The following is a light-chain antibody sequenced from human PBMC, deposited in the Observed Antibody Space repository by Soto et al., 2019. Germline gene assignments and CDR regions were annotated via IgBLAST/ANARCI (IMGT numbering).Light chain of an antibody. CDR1: SSDVGGYNY. Sequence: QSALTQPASVSGSPGQSITISCTGTSSDVGGYNYVSWYQQHPGKAPKLMIYDVSDRPSGVSNRFSGSKSGNTASLTISGLQAEDEADYSCSSYTSGFYVFGTGNKVTDL. CDR2: DVS. J-gene: IGLJ1*01. V-gene: IGLV2-14*01. CDR3: SSYTSGFYV.